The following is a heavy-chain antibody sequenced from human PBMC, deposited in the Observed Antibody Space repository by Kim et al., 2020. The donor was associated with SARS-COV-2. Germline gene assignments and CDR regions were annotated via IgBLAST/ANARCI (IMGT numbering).Heavy chain of an antibody. CDR2: IDRTSRYI. CDR1: EFTFSSYS. Sequence: GGSLRLSCAASEFTFSSYSMNWVRQAPGKGLEWVSSIDRTSRYIYYADSVNGRFTISRDNTKNSLYLQMNSLRAEDTAFYYCASETRDWGQGTLVTVSS. CDR3: ASETRD. J-gene: IGHJ4*02. V-gene: IGHV3-21*01.